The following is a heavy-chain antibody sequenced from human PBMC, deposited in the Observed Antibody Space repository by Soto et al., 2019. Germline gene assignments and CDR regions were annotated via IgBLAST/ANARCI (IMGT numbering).Heavy chain of an antibody. D-gene: IGHD2-15*01. CDR2: TSYTGNT. CDR3: ARGGYCSGGSCYQGSAGPFDY. J-gene: IGHJ4*02. CDR1: GGSITSYH. Sequence: SETLSVTCIVSGGSITSYHWSWIRQFPGKGLEWIAYTSYTGNTNYNPSLQSRVTISMDTSKNQLSLKLTSMTAADTAVYYCARGGYCSGGSCYQGSAGPFDYWGQGTLVTVSS. V-gene: IGHV4-59*01.